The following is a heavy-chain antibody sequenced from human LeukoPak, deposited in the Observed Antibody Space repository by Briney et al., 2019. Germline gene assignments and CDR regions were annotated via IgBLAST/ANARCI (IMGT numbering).Heavy chain of an antibody. CDR1: GGTFSSYA. Sequence: AASVKVSCKASGGTFSSYAISWVRQAPGQGLEWMGGIIPIFGTANYAQKFQGRVTITADESTSTAYMELSSLRSEDTAVYYCASPLMFGYDFWSGYSWGQGTLVTVSS. V-gene: IGHV1-69*13. CDR2: IIPIFGTA. J-gene: IGHJ5*02. CDR3: ASPLMFGYDFWSGYS. D-gene: IGHD3-3*01.